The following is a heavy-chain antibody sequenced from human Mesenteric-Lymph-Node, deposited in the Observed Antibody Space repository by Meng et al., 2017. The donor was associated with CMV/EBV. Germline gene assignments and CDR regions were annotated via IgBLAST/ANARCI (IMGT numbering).Heavy chain of an antibody. CDR1: GFTFSSYS. V-gene: IGHV3-48*04. Sequence: GESLKISCAASGFTFSSYSMNRVRQAPGKGLEWVSYISSSSSTIYYADSVKGRFTISRDNAKNSLYLQMNSLRAEDTAVYYCARVRIAAVGTPPSAFDYWGQGTLVTVSS. CDR3: ARVRIAAVGTPPSAFDY. J-gene: IGHJ4*02. CDR2: ISSSSSTI. D-gene: IGHD6-13*01.